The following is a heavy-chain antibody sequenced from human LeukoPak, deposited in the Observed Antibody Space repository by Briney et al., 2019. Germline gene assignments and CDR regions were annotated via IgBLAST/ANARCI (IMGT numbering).Heavy chain of an antibody. D-gene: IGHD6-13*01. Sequence: PGGSLRLSCAASGFTFSSYGMHWVRQAPGKGLEWVAFIRYDGSNKYYADSVKGRFTISRDNSMSTLYLQMNSLRAEDTAVYYCAKVGIGSRDGYFDYWGQGTLVTVSS. CDR3: AKVGIGSRDGYFDY. CDR2: IRYDGSNK. CDR1: GFTFSSYG. J-gene: IGHJ4*02. V-gene: IGHV3-30*02.